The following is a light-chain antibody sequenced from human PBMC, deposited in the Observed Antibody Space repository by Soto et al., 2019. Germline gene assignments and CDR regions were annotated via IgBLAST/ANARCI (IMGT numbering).Light chain of an antibody. CDR1: QGISDY. V-gene: IGKV1-39*01. CDR3: QHTYSLPLT. CDR2: TAS. Sequence: DIQMTQSPSSLSASVGDRVTISCRASQGISDYLSWFQQKPGEAPKLLINTASTLQSGVPIRFSGDGSRTDFSLTISGLQPEDSATYYCQHTYSLPLTCGQGTMVDIK. J-gene: IGKJ1*01.